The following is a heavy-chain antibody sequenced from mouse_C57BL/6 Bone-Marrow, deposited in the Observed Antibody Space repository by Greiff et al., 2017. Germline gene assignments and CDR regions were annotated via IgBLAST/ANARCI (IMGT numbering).Heavy chain of an antibody. V-gene: IGHV3-6*01. J-gene: IGHJ1*03. CDR1: GYSITSGYY. CDR2: ISYDGSN. CDR3: ARDYGQRYFDV. D-gene: IGHD1-2*01. Sequence: ESGPGLVKPSQSLSLTCSVTGYSITSGYYWNWIRQFPGNKLEWMGYISYDGSNNYNPSLKNRISITRDTSKNQFFLKLNSVTTEDTATYYWARDYGQRYFDVWGTGTTVTVSS.